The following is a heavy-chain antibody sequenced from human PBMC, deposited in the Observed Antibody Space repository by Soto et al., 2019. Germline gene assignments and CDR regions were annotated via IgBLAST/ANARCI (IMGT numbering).Heavy chain of an antibody. D-gene: IGHD1-1*01. Sequence: QVQLVESGGGVVQPGTSLRLSCTVSGSTFSAYAMHWVRQAPGKGLEWVAVIWYDGSNEDYADSVKGRFTISRDNSKNTLFLQMNSLRVEDTAVYYCAREETGTFDCWGQGNLVTVSS. V-gene: IGHV3-33*01. CDR3: AREETGTFDC. CDR1: GSTFSAYA. J-gene: IGHJ4*02. CDR2: IWYDGSNE.